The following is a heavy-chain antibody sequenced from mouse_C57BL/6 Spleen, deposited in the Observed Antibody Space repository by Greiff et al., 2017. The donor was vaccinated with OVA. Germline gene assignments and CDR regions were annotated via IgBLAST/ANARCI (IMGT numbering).Heavy chain of an antibody. V-gene: IGHV3-6*01. CDR2: ISYDGSN. J-gene: IGHJ3*01. CDR1: GYSITSGYY. D-gene: IGHD2-3*01. CDR3: ASDGYYLAWFAY. Sequence: EVKLVESGPGLVKPSQSLSLTCSVTGYSITSGYYWNWIRQFPGNKLEWMGYISYDGSNNYNPSLKNRISITRDTSKNQFFLKLNSVTTEDTATYYCASDGYYLAWFAYWGQGTLVTVSA.